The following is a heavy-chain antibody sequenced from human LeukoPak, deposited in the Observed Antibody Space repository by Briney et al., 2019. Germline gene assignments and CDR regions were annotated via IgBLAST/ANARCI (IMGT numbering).Heavy chain of an antibody. V-gene: IGHV3-74*01. D-gene: IGHD2-21*01. CDR1: AFTFSSFW. CDR2: IKGDGITT. CDR3: AKDLHEIAADY. Sequence: GGSLRLSCEASAFTFSSFWMHWVRQAPGKGLVWVARIKGDGITTNYADPAKGRFTVSRDNAKNTVYLQMNSLRAEDTAVYYCAKDLHEIAADYWGQGTLVTVAS. J-gene: IGHJ4*02.